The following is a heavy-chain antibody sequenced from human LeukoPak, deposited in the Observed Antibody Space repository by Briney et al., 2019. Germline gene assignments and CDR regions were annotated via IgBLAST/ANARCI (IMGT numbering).Heavy chain of an antibody. J-gene: IGHJ4*02. CDR2: IRYDGSNK. Sequence: GGSLRLSCAASGFTFSTYGMHWVRQAPGKGLEWVTFIRYDGSNKYYADSVKGRFTISRDNSKNTLYLQMNSLRAEDTAVYYCAKGDGGYCSSASCYTGPFDYWGQGTLVTVSS. CDR1: GFTFSTYG. CDR3: AKGDGGYCSSASCYTGPFDY. V-gene: IGHV3-30*02. D-gene: IGHD2-2*02.